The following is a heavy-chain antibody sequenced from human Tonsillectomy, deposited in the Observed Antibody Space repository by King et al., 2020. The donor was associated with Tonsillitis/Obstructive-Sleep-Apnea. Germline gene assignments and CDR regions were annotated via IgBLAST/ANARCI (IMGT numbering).Heavy chain of an antibody. CDR1: GFTFSSFP. CDR2: ISAFGGDT. V-gene: IGHV3-23*04. CDR3: AKEPLWFGELKPTDV. Sequence: VQLVESGGGLVQPGGSLRLSCAASGFTFSSFPMSWVRQAPGKGLAWVSAISAFGGDTYYADSVKGRFIISRDNSKNTLYLQMNSLRAEDTAVYFCAKEPLWFGELKPTDVWGQGTTVTVSS. D-gene: IGHD3-10*01. J-gene: IGHJ6*02.